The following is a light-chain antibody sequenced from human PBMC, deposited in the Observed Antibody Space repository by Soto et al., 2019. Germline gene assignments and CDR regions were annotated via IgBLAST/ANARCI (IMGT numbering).Light chain of an antibody. J-gene: IGKJ5*01. CDR3: QQYHTSPIT. Sequence: EIVLSQSPGTLSLCPGERATLSCRASQSFSSSYLAWYQQKPGQAPRLLIYGASIRATGIPDRFSGSGSGTDFTLTISRLEPEDFAVYYCQQYHTSPITFGQGTRLEIK. CDR2: GAS. V-gene: IGKV3-20*01. CDR1: QSFSSSY.